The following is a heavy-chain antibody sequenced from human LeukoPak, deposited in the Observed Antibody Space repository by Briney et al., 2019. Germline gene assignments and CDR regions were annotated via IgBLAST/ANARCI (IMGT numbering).Heavy chain of an antibody. Sequence: RSSETLSLTCTVSGGSISIYYWNWIRQPPGKGLEWIGSIYNSGSTNYNPSLKSRVTISGDTSKNQFSLKLSSVTAADTAVYYCARVPRLRYFDWTRTTNKALNYFDYWGQGTLVTVSS. CDR3: ARVPRLRYFDWTRTTNKALNYFDY. V-gene: IGHV4-59*12. D-gene: IGHD3-9*01. CDR1: GGSISIYY. CDR2: IYNSGST. J-gene: IGHJ4*02.